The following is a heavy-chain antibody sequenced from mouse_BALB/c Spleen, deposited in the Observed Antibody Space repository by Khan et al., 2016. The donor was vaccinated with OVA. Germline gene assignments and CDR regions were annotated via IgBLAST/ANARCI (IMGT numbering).Heavy chain of an antibody. Sequence: VQLQESGAELVKPGASVKLSCKTSGYTFTSYWIQWVKQRPGQGLGWIGQIFPGTGTTYYNENFKGKATLTVDKSSSTAYMQLSGLTSEDSAVYCCARDYFGNYEFVYWGQGTLVTVSP. CDR3: ARDYFGNYEFVY. V-gene: IGHV1S132*01. J-gene: IGHJ3*01. D-gene: IGHD2-1*01. CDR2: IFPGTGTT. CDR1: GYTFTSYW.